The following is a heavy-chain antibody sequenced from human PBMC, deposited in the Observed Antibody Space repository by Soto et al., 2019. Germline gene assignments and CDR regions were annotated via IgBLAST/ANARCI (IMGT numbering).Heavy chain of an antibody. CDR3: ARSDSSGYYYSNWFDP. Sequence: QVQLVQSGAEVRKPGSSVRVSCKASGGSFNRHTISWVRQAPGQGLEWMGGIIPIFGTANYAQKFQGRVTITAEESTSTAYMELSSLRSEDTAVYYCARSDSSGYYYSNWFDPWGQGTLVTVSS. D-gene: IGHD3-22*01. V-gene: IGHV1-69*01. CDR2: IIPIFGTA. J-gene: IGHJ5*02. CDR1: GGSFNRHT.